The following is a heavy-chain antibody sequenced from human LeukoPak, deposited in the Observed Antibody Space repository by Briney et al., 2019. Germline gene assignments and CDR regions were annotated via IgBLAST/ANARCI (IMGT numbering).Heavy chain of an antibody. Sequence: SETLCLTCTVSGGSISSYYWSWVRQPPGKGLEWIGYIYYSGSTNYNPSLKMRFTISVDTSKNQSSLKLSSVTAADPAVYYCPRLLSPGWFDPWGQGTLVTVSS. V-gene: IGHV4-59*01. D-gene: IGHD1-26*01. CDR1: GGSISSYY. CDR2: IYYSGST. J-gene: IGHJ5*02. CDR3: PRLLSPGWFDP.